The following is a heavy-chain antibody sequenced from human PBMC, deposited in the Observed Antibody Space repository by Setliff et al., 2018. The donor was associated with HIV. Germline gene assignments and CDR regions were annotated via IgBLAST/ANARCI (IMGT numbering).Heavy chain of an antibody. CDR2: IGYDGSDK. Sequence: HPGGSLRLSCAASVFTFNNYGMNWVRQAPGKGLEWVAFIGYDGSDKHYVDSVKGRFTISRDNSKNTLYLQMNILKTEDTAVYYCSTYRYYYDTTGVDYWGQGTLVTVSS. CDR1: VFTFNNYG. CDR3: STYRYYYDTTGVDY. J-gene: IGHJ4*02. D-gene: IGHD3-22*01. V-gene: IGHV3-30*02.